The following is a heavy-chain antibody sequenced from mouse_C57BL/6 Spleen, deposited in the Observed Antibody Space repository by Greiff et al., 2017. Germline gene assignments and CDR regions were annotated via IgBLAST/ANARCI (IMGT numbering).Heavy chain of an antibody. D-gene: IGHD2-5*01. CDR1: GYAFSSSW. CDR3: AREDSNYGFFFDY. Sequence: QVQLKESGPELVKPGASVKISCKASGYAFSSSWMNWVKQRPGKGLEWIGRIYPGDGDTNYNGKFKGKATLTADKSSSTAYMQLSSLTSEDSAVYFCAREDSNYGFFFDYWGQGTTLTVSS. CDR2: IYPGDGDT. J-gene: IGHJ2*01. V-gene: IGHV1-82*01.